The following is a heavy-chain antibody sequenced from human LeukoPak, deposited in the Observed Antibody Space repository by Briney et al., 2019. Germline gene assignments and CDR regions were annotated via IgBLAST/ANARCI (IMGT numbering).Heavy chain of an antibody. CDR3: AREPQPYGDYVSDGMDV. CDR1: GYTFTSYG. J-gene: IGHJ6*02. V-gene: IGHV1-18*01. Sequence: GASVKVSCKASGYTFTSYGISWVRQAPGQGLEWMGWISAYNGNTNYAQKLQGRVTMTTDTSTSTAYMELRSLRSDDTAVYYCAREPQPYGDYVSDGMDVWGQGTTVTVSS. D-gene: IGHD4-17*01. CDR2: ISAYNGNT.